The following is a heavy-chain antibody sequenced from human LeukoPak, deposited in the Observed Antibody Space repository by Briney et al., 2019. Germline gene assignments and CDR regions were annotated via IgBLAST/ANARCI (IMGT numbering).Heavy chain of an antibody. CDR3: ARDMMDCSSTSCYRGGAFDI. D-gene: IGHD2-2*02. Sequence: PSETLSLTCAVYGGSFSGYYWSWIRQPPGKGLEWIGEINHSGSTNYNPSLKSRVTISVDTSKNQFSLKLSSVTAADTAVYYCARDMMDCSSTSCYRGGAFDIWGQGTMVTVSS. CDR1: GGSFSGYY. CDR2: INHSGST. V-gene: IGHV4-34*01. J-gene: IGHJ3*02.